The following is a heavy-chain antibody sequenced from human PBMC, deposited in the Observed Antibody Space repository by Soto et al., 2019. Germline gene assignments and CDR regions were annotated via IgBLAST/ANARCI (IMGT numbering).Heavy chain of an antibody. CDR2: ISGSGGST. CDR3: AKQFEYRSYRLGEYFQH. CDR1: GVTFSSYA. D-gene: IGHD3-16*02. Sequence: HPGGSLRLSCAASGVTFSSYAMSWVRQAPGKGLEWVSAISGSGGSTYYADSVKGRFTISRDNSKNTLYLQMNSLRAEDTAVYYCAKQFEYRSYRLGEYFQHWGQGTLVTVSS. J-gene: IGHJ1*01. V-gene: IGHV3-23*01.